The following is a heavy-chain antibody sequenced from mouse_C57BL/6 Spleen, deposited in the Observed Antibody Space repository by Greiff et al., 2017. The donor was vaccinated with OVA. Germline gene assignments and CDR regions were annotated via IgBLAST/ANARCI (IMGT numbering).Heavy chain of an antibody. CDR3: AKERGNLLLLWDYFDY. CDR2: IDPNSGGT. V-gene: IGHV1-72*01. Sequence: QVQLQQPGAELVKPGASVKLSCKASGYTFTSYWMHWVKQRPGRGLEWIGRIDPNSGGTKYNEKFKSKATLTVDKPSSTAYMQLSSLTSEDSAVYYCAKERGNLLLLWDYFDYWGQGTTLTVSS. D-gene: IGHD1-1*01. J-gene: IGHJ2*01. CDR1: GYTFTSYW.